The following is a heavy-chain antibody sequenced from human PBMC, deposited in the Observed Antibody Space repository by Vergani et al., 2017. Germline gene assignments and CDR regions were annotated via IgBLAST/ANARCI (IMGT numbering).Heavy chain of an antibody. J-gene: IGHJ6*03. CDR3: ARDHGSFHYMDV. D-gene: IGHD5-24*01. V-gene: IGHV4-30-2*01. Sequence: QVHLNEAGPGLVKPSQTLSLTCTVSGASITSGGYSWSWIRQPPGKGLEWIGYIYHSGSTYYNPSLKSRVTISVDRSKNQFSLKLSSVTAADTAVYYCARDHGSFHYMDVWGKGTTVTVSS. CDR1: GASITSGGYS. CDR2: IYHSGST.